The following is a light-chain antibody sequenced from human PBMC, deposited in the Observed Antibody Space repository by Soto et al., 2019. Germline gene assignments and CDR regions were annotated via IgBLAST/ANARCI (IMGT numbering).Light chain of an antibody. CDR1: SSDVGGYNY. CDR3: GSYAGTKNSV. CDR2: EVN. J-gene: IGLJ3*02. Sequence: QSALTQPPSASGSPGQSVTISCTGTSSDVGGYNYVSWYQQHPGKAPKLIIYEVNKRPSGVPDRFSGSKSGNTASLTVSGLQAEDEADYYCGSYAGTKNSVFGGGTKLTVL. V-gene: IGLV2-8*01.